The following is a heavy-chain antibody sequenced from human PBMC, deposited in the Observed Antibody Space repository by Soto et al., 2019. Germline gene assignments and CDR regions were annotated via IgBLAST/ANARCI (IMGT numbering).Heavy chain of an antibody. CDR3: AREKVGKTVFDK. CDR1: GFAISRGYY. CDR2: IYPSVSS. J-gene: IGHJ4*02. D-gene: IGHD1-26*01. V-gene: IGHV4-38-2*02. Sequence: SETLSLTCSVSGFAISRGYYWSWVRQPPGKGLEWIGSIYPSVSSYHNPSLATRLRLSIDTSKNQFTLDLTSVTAADTALYFFAREKVGKTVFDKWGQGIQVTVSS.